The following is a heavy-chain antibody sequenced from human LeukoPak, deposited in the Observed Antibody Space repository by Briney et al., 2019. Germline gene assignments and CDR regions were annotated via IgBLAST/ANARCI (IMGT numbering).Heavy chain of an antibody. Sequence: ASVKVSCKASGCTFIGYYIHWVRQAPGQGLEWMGWINPNTFGTNYAQNFQGRVTMTRDTSISTAYMEVSRLRSDDTAVYYCARAAAADLANYFDYWGQGTLVTVSS. J-gene: IGHJ4*02. CDR3: ARAAAADLANYFDY. CDR1: GCTFIGYY. V-gene: IGHV1-2*02. CDR2: INPNTFGT. D-gene: IGHD6-13*01.